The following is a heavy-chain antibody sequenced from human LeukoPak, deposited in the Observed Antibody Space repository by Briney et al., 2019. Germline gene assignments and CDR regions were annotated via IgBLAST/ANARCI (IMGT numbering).Heavy chain of an antibody. CDR2: IYYSGTS. D-gene: IGHD4-23*01. J-gene: IGHJ4*02. CDR3: ARGSPVGDY. V-gene: IGHV4-59*08. Sequence: PSETLSLTCTVSGDSMTSYYWSWIRQPPGKGLEWIGNIYYSGTSNYNPSLRSRVTISEDTSKNQFSLKLTSVTAADTAVYYCARGSPVGDYWGQGTLVTVSS. CDR1: GDSMTSYY.